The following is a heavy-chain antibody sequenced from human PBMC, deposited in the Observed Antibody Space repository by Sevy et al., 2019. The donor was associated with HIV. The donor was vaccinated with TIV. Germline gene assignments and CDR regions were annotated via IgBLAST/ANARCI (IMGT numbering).Heavy chain of an antibody. D-gene: IGHD6-19*01. J-gene: IGHJ5*02. CDR3: ARDLPRTPGIAVAGTGT. Sequence: ASVKVSCKASGYTVTSYGISWVRQAPGQGLEWMGWTSAYNGNTNYAQKLQGRVTMTTDTSTSTAYMELRSLRSDDTAVYYCARDLPRTPGIAVAGTGTWGQGTLVTVSS. V-gene: IGHV1-18*01. CDR2: TSAYNGNT. CDR1: GYTVTSYG.